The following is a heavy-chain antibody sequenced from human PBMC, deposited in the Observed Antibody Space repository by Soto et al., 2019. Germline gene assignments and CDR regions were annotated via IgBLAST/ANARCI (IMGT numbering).Heavy chain of an antibody. V-gene: IGHV4-38-2*02. CDR2: IYHRGNT. CDR3: ARLLYDSRGYYYFDY. D-gene: IGHD3-22*01. CDR1: GYSISSGFY. Sequence: SETLSLTCSVSGYSISSGFYWDWIRQPPGKGLEWIGSIYHRGNTYYNPSHNGRITISLDTSKNQFSLRLTSVTAADTAVYYCARLLYDSRGYYYFDYWGQGTLVTVSS. J-gene: IGHJ4*02.